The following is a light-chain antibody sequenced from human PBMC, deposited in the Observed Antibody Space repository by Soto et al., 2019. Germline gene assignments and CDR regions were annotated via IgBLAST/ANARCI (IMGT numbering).Light chain of an antibody. Sequence: EIVLAQSPPTLSLSPGERATLSCRASQSVRRNLAWYQQKPGKPPRLLIYGASTRATGIPARCSGSGSGTEFTLTISSLQPEDFAVYFCQQYNIWPQTFGQGTKVDIK. CDR3: QQYNIWPQT. V-gene: IGKV3-15*01. J-gene: IGKJ1*01. CDR1: QSVRRN. CDR2: GAS.